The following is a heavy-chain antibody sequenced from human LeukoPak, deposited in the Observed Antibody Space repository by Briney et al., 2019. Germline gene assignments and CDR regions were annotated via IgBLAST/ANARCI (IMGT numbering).Heavy chain of an antibody. CDR1: GFTFSNYW. Sequence: GGSLRLSCAASGFTFSNYWMSWVRQAPGKGLEWVANIKQDGSEKYYVDSVKGRFTISRDNAKNSLYLQMNSLRAGDTAVYYCARHREYSYGYRGYWGQGTLVTVSS. D-gene: IGHD5-18*01. CDR3: ARHREYSYGYRGY. CDR2: IKQDGSEK. J-gene: IGHJ4*02. V-gene: IGHV3-7*01.